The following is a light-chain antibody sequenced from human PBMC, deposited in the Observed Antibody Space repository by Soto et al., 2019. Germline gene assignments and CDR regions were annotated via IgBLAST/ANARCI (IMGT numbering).Light chain of an antibody. CDR2: GAS. V-gene: IGKV3-15*01. CDR3: QQYNKWRLFT. J-gene: IGKJ3*01. Sequence: EVVLTQSPATLSVSPGERATLSCRASQTVGTNLAWYQQRPGQAPRLLIYGASTRATGIPARFSGSGSGSEFTLTISSLQSDDFAVYDCQQYNKWRLFTFGPGTRVDNK. CDR1: QTVGTN.